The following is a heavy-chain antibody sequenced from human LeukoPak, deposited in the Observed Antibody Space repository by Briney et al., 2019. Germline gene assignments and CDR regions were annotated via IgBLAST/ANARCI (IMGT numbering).Heavy chain of an antibody. V-gene: IGHV3-21*01. D-gene: IGHD3-3*01. CDR3: ARIPGGLEWSDFDY. CDR1: GFRFSSFS. J-gene: IGHJ4*02. Sequence: GGSLRLSCAGSGFRFSSFSMSWVRQAPGKGLEWVSSIDSSSSGIYYADSVKGRFTISRDNAKNSLYLQMTSLRADDTAVYYCARIPGGLEWSDFDYWGQGNLVTVSS. CDR2: IDSSSSGI.